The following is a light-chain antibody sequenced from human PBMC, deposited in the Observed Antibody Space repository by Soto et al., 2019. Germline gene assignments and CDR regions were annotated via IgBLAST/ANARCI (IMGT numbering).Light chain of an antibody. CDR2: GAS. CDR1: QSVSSN. Sequence: EIVMTQSPATLSVSPGERATLSCGASQSVSSNLAWYQQKPGQAPRLLIYGASTRATGIPARFSGSGSGTEFTLTIRSLQSEDFEVYYCQQYNNWPRTFGQGTKVDTK. V-gene: IGKV3-15*01. CDR3: QQYNNWPRT. J-gene: IGKJ1*01.